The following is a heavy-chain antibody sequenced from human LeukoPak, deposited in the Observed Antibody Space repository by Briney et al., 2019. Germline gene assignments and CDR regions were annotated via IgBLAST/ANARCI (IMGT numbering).Heavy chain of an antibody. V-gene: IGHV1-18*01. D-gene: IGHD2-15*01. CDR2: ISAYNGNT. Sequence: ASVKVSCKASGYTFTTYDVTWVRQAPGQGLEWMGWISAYNGNTNYAQKLQGRVTMTTDKSTSTAYMELRSLRSDDTAVYYCARVTDNYWGQGTLVTVSS. CDR1: GYTFTTYD. J-gene: IGHJ4*02. CDR3: ARVTDNY.